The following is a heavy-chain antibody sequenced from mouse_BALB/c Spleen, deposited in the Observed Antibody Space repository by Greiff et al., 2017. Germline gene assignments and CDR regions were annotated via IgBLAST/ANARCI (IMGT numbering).Heavy chain of an antibody. Sequence: EVQLQESGPGLVKPSQSLSLTCTVTGYSITSDYAWNWIRQFPGNKLEWMGYISYSGSTSYNPSLKSRISITRDTSKNQFFLQLNSVTTEDTATYYCARWGLGNYGGSYYFDYWGQGTTLTVSS. CDR3: ARWGLGNYGGSYYFDY. CDR2: ISYSGST. J-gene: IGHJ2*01. V-gene: IGHV3-2*02. CDR1: GYSITSDYA. D-gene: IGHD2-1*01.